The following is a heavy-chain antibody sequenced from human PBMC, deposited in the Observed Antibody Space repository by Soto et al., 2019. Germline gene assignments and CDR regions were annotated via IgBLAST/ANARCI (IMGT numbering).Heavy chain of an antibody. V-gene: IGHV4-34*01. CDR3: ARSVCSGGSCYRYYYYYGMDV. Sequence: PSATLSLTFAVYGGSFSGYYWSWIRQPPGKVLDLIGEINHSGSTNYNPSLKSRVTISVDTSKNQFSLKLSSVTAADTAVYYCARSVCSGGSCYRYYYYYGMDVWGEGITVTVYS. CDR2: INHSGST. J-gene: IGHJ6*02. D-gene: IGHD2-15*01. CDR1: GGSFSGYY.